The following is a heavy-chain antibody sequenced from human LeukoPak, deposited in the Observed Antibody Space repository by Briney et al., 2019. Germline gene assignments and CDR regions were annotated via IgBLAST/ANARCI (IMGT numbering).Heavy chain of an antibody. J-gene: IGHJ4*02. CDR3: AKWRRGHYYGSGTELDY. Sequence: GGSLRLSCAASGFTFSSYDMHWVRQPTGKGLEWVSAIGTAGDTYYSHSVKGRFTISRDNSKNTLYLQMNSLRTEDTAVYHCAKWRRGHYYGSGTELDYWGQGTLVTVSS. V-gene: IGHV3-13*01. CDR1: GFTFSSYD. D-gene: IGHD3-10*01. CDR2: IGTAGDT.